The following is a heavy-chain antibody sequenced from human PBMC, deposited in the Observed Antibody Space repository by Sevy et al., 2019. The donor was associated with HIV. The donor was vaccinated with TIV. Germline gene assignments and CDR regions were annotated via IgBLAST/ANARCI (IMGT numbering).Heavy chain of an antibody. D-gene: IGHD2-2*01. CDR2: INPSGST. J-gene: IGHJ3*02. CDR1: GGSFSGYY. V-gene: IGHV4-34*01. CDR3: ARHCGSTSCSHAFDI. Sequence: SETLSLTCAVYGGSFSGYYWSWIRQPPGKGLEWIGEINPSGSTNYNPSLKSRVTISVDTSKNQFSLKLSSVTAADTSVYYCARHCGSTSCSHAFDIWGQGTMVTVSS.